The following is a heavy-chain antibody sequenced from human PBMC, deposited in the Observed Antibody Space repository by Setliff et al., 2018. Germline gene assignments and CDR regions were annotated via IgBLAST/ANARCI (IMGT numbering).Heavy chain of an antibody. CDR1: GASLSSGTYY. CDR3: ARGRNVAARLFDS. CDR2: IYYRGDT. J-gene: IGHJ4*02. D-gene: IGHD6-6*01. V-gene: IGHV4-39*07. Sequence: SETLSLTCTVSGASLSSGTYYWGWIRQPPGKGLEWIGRIYYRGDTYYNASLKGRLTISVDTAQNQFSLKLNSVTAADTAVYYCARGRNVAARLFDSWGQGTLVTVSS.